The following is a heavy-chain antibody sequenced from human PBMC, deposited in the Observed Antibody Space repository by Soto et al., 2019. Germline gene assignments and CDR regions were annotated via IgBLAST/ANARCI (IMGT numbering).Heavy chain of an antibody. CDR3: ARDLGERWELRHPNDAFDI. V-gene: IGHV4-31*02. CDR1: GGSISSGGYF. Sequence: SETLSLTCTVSGGSISSGGYFWSWIRQHPGKGLEWIGYIYYSGSTYYNPSLKSRVTISVDTSKNQFSLKLSSVTAADTAVYYCARDLGERWELRHPNDAFDIWGQGTMVTVSS. J-gene: IGHJ3*02. D-gene: IGHD1-26*01. CDR2: IYYSGST.